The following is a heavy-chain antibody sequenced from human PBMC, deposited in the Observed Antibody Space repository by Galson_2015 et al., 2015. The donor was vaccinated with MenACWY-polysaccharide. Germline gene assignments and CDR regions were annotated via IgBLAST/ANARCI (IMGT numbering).Heavy chain of an antibody. CDR1: GFPFSDSW. J-gene: IGHJ4*02. Sequence: SLRLSCAASGFPFSDSWMTWIRQAPGKGLEWVANIKQDGSEKNYVGSVKGRFTISRDNAKNTLYLQMNSLRVEDTAVYYCARILYYWGQGTLVTVSP. V-gene: IGHV3-7*01. CDR2: IKQDGSEK. CDR3: ARILYY.